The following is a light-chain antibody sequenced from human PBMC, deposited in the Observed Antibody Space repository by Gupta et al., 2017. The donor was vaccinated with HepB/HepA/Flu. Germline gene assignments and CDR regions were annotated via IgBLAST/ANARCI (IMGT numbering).Light chain of an antibody. J-gene: IGKJ3*01. V-gene: IGKV3-15*01. Sequence: DIVLTQSPATASVSPGERATLSCRASQSVSSNLDWYQQKPGQAPRLLIYGASTRATGIPARFSGSGSGTEFTLTISSLQSEDFAVYYCQQYYNRTFTFGPGTKVEIK. CDR2: GAS. CDR1: QSVSSN. CDR3: QQYYNRTFT.